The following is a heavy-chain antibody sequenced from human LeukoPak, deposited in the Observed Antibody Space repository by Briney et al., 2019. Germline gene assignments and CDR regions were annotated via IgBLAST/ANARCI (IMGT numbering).Heavy chain of an antibody. D-gene: IGHD5-12*01. J-gene: IGHJ5*02. CDR2: ISDGGKTK. V-gene: IGHV3-11*01. Sequence: GGSLRLSCAASGFTFSDYWMHWVRQAPGKGLEWVSYISDGGKTKYYADSVKGRFTISRDNAKNSLYLQMNSLRAEDTAVYYCARDYSGWSLDPWGQGTLVTVSS. CDR3: ARDYSGWSLDP. CDR1: GFTFSDYW.